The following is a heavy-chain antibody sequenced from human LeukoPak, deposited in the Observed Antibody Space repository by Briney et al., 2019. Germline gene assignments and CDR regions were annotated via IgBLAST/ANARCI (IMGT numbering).Heavy chain of an antibody. D-gene: IGHD3-10*02. V-gene: IGHV3-48*03. J-gene: IGHJ6*03. CDR1: GFTFSSYE. Sequence: TGGSLRLSCAASGFTFSSYEMNWVRQAPGKGLEWVSYISSSGSTIYYADSVKGRFTISRDNAKNSLYLQINSLRAEDTAVYYCAELGITMIGGVWGKGTKVTVSS. CDR3: AELGITMIGGV. CDR2: ISSSGSTI.